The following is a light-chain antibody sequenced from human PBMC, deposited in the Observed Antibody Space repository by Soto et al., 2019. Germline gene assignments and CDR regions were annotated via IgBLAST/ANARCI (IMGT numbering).Light chain of an antibody. CDR3: QKYGSSPTWT. J-gene: IGKJ1*01. CDR1: QSVSSN. CDR2: GAS. V-gene: IGKV3-20*01. Sequence: EIVMTQSPATLSVSPGERATLSCRASQSVSSNLAWYQQKPGQAPRLLIYGASNRATGIPDRFSGSGSGTDFTLTISSLEPEDSAVYYCQKYGSSPTWTFGQGTKVDIK.